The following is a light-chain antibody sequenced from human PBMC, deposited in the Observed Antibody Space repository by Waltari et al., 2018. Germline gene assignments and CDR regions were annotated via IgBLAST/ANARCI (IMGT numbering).Light chain of an antibody. CDR2: KAN. CDR1: SGSLSTTSY. V-gene: IGLV8-61*01. J-gene: IGLJ3*02. CDR3: ALYMGSGIWV. Sequence: QTVVTQEPSLSVSPGGTVTLTCALSSGSLSTTSYATWYQQTPGPAPRTLGYKANARWAGVPERFAGSILGNTAALTITGAQADDESDYYGALYMGSGIWVFGGGTRLTGL.